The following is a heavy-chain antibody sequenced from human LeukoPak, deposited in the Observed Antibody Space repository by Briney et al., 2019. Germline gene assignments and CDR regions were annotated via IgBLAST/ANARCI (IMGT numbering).Heavy chain of an antibody. J-gene: IGHJ4*02. D-gene: IGHD2/OR15-2a*01. CDR2: IKQDGSEK. Sequence: LSGGSLRLSCAASGFTFSNDWMSWIRQAPGKGLEWVANIKQDGSEKYYVASVKGRFTISRDNAKNSLYLQMNSLRAEDTAVYYCVRGSMAAPGYWGQGTLVTVSS. V-gene: IGHV3-7*01. CDR1: GFTFSNDW. CDR3: VRGSMAAPGY.